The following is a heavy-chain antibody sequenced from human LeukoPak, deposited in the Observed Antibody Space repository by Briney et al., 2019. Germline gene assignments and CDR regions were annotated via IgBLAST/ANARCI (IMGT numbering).Heavy chain of an antibody. V-gene: IGHV3-23*01. J-gene: IGHJ5*02. CDR2: TDGTGGDS. D-gene: IGHD3-10*01. CDR3: VVMIRGAIT. CDR1: GFTFSDFA. Sequence: GGSLRLSCVASGFTFSDFAMSWVRQTPGKRLEWVASTDGTGGDSYYADAVKGRFTISRDDSRDTLYLQMNSLKTEDTAVYYCVVMIRGAITLGQGTLVTVSS.